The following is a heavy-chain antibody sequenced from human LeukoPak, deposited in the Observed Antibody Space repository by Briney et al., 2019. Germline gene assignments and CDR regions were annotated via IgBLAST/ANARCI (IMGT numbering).Heavy chain of an antibody. CDR3: AIGAEMTTVMLDY. CDR2: IYYNGRT. Sequence: PSETLSLTCTVSGGSINSYYWNWIRQPPGKGLQWIGYIYYNGRTSYNPSLKSRVTISVVPSKKQFSLKVNSVTPADTAVYYCAIGAEMTTVMLDYWGQGTLVTVSS. J-gene: IGHJ4*02. V-gene: IGHV4-59*01. D-gene: IGHD4-11*01. CDR1: GGSINSYY.